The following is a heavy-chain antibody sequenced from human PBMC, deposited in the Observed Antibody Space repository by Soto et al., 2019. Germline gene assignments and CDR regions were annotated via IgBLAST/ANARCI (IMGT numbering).Heavy chain of an antibody. J-gene: IGHJ4*02. CDR2: ISAYNGNT. Sequence: ASVKVSCKASGYTFTSYGISWVRQAPGQGLEWMGWISAYNGNTNYAQKLQGRVTMTTDTSTSTAYMELRSLRSDDTAVYYCARDTPKELSSGWYFYRPWGQGTLVTVSS. CDR3: ARDTPKELSSGWYFYRP. CDR1: GYTFTSYG. D-gene: IGHD6-19*01. V-gene: IGHV1-18*01.